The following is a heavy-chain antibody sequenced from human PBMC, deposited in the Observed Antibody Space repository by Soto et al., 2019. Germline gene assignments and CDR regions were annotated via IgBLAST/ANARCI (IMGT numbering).Heavy chain of an antibody. CDR3: AREDHDYGDLGFDY. J-gene: IGHJ4*02. CDR2: ISSSSSYI. D-gene: IGHD4-17*01. CDR1: GFTFSSYS. Sequence: EVQLVESGGGLVKPGGSLRLSCAASGFTFSSYSMNWVRQAPGKGLEWVSSISSSSSYIYYADSVKGRFTISRDNANNSLYLQMNSLRAEDTAVYYCAREDHDYGDLGFDYWGQGTLVTVSS. V-gene: IGHV3-21*01.